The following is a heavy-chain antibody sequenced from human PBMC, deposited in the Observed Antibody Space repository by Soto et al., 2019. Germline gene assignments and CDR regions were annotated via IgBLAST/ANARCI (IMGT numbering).Heavy chain of an antibody. V-gene: IGHV5-51*01. CDR1: WYRFTSYW. CDR3: ASPRVVATNGMDV. Sequence: FKKLSNMVSWYRFTSYWIVWMRQKTSKGLDWRGIIYPCDSDTRCSAAFQAQVTIPADKSISTAYLQWSSLKASDTAMYYCASPRVVATNGMDVCGQGTTVTVSS. D-gene: IGHD5-12*01. J-gene: IGHJ6*02. CDR2: IYPCDSDT.